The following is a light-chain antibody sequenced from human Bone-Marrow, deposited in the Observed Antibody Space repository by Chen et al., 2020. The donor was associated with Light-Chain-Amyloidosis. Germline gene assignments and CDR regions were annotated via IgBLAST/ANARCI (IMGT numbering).Light chain of an antibody. V-gene: IGLV2-14*01. CDR2: EVT. J-gene: IGLJ1*01. CDR1: SSDVGGDNH. Sequence: QSALTQPASVSGSPGQSITISCTGTSSDVGGDNHVSWYQQHPDKAPKLMIYEVTNRPSWVPDRFSGSKSAHAASLTISGLQTEDEADYFCSSYTITNTLAFGSGSRVTVL. CDR3: SSYTITNTLA.